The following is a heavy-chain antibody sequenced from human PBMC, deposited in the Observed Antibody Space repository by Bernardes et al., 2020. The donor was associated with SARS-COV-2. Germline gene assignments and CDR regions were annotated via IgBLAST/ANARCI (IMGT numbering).Heavy chain of an antibody. J-gene: IGHJ4*02. D-gene: IGHD2-15*01. CDR1: AFTSRSHS. CDR2: ISTSSSTM. CDR3: SGGKGSM. V-gene: IGHV3-48*01. Sequence: VGSLRLSCAASAFTSRSHSMSYVPQVQGKGLEWVSRISTSSSTMYYADSVKVRFTISRDNAKNSLYLQMNSLRAEDTSVYYCSGGKGSMWGQGTLVTVSS.